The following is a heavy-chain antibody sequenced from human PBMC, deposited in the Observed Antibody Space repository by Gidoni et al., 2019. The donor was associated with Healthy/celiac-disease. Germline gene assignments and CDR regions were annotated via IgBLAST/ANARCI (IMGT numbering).Heavy chain of an antibody. J-gene: IGHJ4*02. D-gene: IGHD5-12*01. CDR2: IDPSDSYT. V-gene: IGHV5-10-1*03. CDR1: GYSFTSYW. Sequence: EVQLVQSGAEVKKPGESLRISCKGSGYSFTSYWISWVRQMPGKGLEWMGRIDPSDSYTNYSPSFQGNVTISADKSISTAYLQWSSLKASDTAMYYCARLDFSIVATRGVDYGGQGTLVTVSS. CDR3: ARLDFSIVATRGVDY.